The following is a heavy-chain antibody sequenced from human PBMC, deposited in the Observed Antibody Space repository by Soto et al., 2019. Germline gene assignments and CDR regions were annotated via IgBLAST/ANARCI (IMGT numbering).Heavy chain of an antibody. V-gene: IGHV1-2*02. J-gene: IGHJ3*02. CDR1: GYPVTAYY. CDR2: INPATGAA. CDR3: ARGGGVGVAGSAAFDM. D-gene: IGHD3-3*01. Sequence: QLHLVQSGAVVKKPGASVTVSCSASGYPVTAYYMHWVRQAPGRGLEWMGGINPATGAANYTQTFRGRDTLTRATSTSTVFRELSGLPSGQTAAFYWARGGGVGVAGSAAFDMWGQGTLVTVSS.